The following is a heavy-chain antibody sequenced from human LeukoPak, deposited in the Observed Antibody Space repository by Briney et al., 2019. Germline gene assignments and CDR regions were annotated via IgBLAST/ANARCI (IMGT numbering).Heavy chain of an antibody. CDR1: GYSFTSYW. CDR2: IDPSDSYT. D-gene: IGHD1-26*01. J-gene: IGHJ4*02. V-gene: IGHV5-10-1*01. Sequence: RGESLKISCKGSGYSFTSYWINWVRQVPGKGLEWMGTIDPSDSYTNYSPAFQGHVTMSSVKSISTAYLQWSSLKASDTAVYYCARREVVGATASDYWGQGTLVTVSS. CDR3: ARREVVGATASDY.